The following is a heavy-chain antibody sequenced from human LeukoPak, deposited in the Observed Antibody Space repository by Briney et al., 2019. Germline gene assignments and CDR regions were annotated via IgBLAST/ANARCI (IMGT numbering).Heavy chain of an antibody. CDR2: VFTSGST. D-gene: IGHD3-3*01. CDR3: ARAPYDFWNGYYDS. J-gene: IGHJ4*02. CDR1: GGSISSYY. V-gene: IGHV4-4*07. Sequence: SETLSLTCTVSGGSISSYYWSWIRQPAGKGLEWIGRVFTSGSTSYNPSLRSRVTMSVDTSKNQFSLKLSSVTAADTAVYYCARAPYDFWNGYYDSWGQGTLVTVSS.